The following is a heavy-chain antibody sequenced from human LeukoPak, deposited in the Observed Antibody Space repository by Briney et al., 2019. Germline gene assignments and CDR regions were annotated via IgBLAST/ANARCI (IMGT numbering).Heavy chain of an antibody. Sequence: SETLSLTCTVSGYSINSGYYWGWIRQPPGKGLEWIGSIFHSGSTYYNPSLKSRVTISVDTSKNQFSLKLSSVTAADTAVYYCAREGYDFWSGYYGYFDYWGQGTLVTVSS. CDR2: IFHSGST. CDR1: GYSINSGYY. V-gene: IGHV4-38-2*02. CDR3: AREGYDFWSGYYGYFDY. J-gene: IGHJ4*02. D-gene: IGHD3-3*01.